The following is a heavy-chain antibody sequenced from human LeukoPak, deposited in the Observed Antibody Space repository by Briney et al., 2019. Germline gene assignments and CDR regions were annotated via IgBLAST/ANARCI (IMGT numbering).Heavy chain of an antibody. CDR1: GFTFSRSS. J-gene: IGHJ4*02. CDR3: ARVSSSRVYFFDY. D-gene: IGHD6-6*01. V-gene: IGHV3-21*01. CDR2: ISTTSYI. Sequence: GGSLRLSCAASGFTFSRSSMSWVRQAPGKGLEWVSSISTTSYIYYADSVKGRFTISRDNTKNSLYLQMNSLRAEDTAVYYCARVSSSRVYFFDYWGQGALITVSS.